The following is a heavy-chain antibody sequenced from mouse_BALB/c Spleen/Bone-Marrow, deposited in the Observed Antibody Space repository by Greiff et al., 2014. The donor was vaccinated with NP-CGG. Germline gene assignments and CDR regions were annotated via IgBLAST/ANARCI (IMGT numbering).Heavy chain of an antibody. D-gene: IGHD1-1*01. CDR1: GYTFTSYW. CDR3: TRWGGYGSSFMDY. CDR2: IYPGNSDT. Sequence: EVQGVESGTVLVRPGASVKMSCKASGYTFTSYWMHWVKQRPGQGLEWIGAIYPGNSDTSYNQKFKGKAKLTAVTSTNTAYMELSSLTNEDSAVYFCTRWGGYGSSFMDYWGQGTSVTVSS. J-gene: IGHJ4*01. V-gene: IGHV1-5*01.